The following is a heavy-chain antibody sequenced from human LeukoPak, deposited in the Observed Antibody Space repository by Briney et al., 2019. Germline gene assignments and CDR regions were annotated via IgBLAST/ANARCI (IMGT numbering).Heavy chain of an antibody. Sequence: PSETLSLTCTVSGGSISSGSYYWSWIRQPAGKGLEWIGRIYTSGSTNYNPSLKSRVTMSVDTSKNQFSLKLSSVTAADTAVYYCARVMVYALHNYYMDVWGKGTTVTVSS. CDR2: IYTSGST. V-gene: IGHV4-61*02. J-gene: IGHJ6*03. CDR1: GGSISSGSYY. CDR3: ARVMVYALHNYYMDV. D-gene: IGHD2-8*01.